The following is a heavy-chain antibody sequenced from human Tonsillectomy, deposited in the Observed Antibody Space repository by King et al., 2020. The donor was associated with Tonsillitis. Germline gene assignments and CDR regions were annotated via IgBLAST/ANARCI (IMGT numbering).Heavy chain of an antibody. CDR2: MYNNGNN. D-gene: IGHD3-22*01. J-gene: IGHJ4*02. CDR3: ARLPNWDNNGYQRNY. V-gene: IGHV4-39*07. Sequence: QLQESGPGVVKPSETLSLTCTVSGGSFSAGSHYWGWIRQPPGKGLEWIGSMYNNGNNYNNESLKSRVAISIDTSKNQFSLKMTSVTAADTAVYYCARLPNWDNNGYQRNYWGRGTLVTVSS. CDR1: GGSFSAGSHY.